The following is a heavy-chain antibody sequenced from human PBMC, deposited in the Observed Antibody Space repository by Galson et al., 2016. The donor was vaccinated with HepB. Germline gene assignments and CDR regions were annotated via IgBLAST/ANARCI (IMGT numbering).Heavy chain of an antibody. CDR1: GFTFSSYA. CDR2: INTDGSST. Sequence: SLRLSCAASGFTFSSYAMSWVRQAPGKGLVWVSRINTDGSSTDYADSVKGRFTISRDNAKNTLYLQMNSLRAEDTAVYYCARGGVGYCTSTSCQDYYYHGMDVWGRGTAVTVSS. CDR3: ARGGVGYCTSTSCQDYYYHGMDV. J-gene: IGHJ6*04. D-gene: IGHD2-2*03. V-gene: IGHV3-74*01.